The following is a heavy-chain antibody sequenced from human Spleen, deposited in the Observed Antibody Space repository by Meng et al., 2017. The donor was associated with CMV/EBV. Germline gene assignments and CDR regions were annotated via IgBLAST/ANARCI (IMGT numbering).Heavy chain of an antibody. CDR3: ARDLRGGFDP. CDR2: ISGSVGST. CDR1: GFTFRFYA. J-gene: IGHJ5*02. V-gene: IGHV3-23*01. Sequence: GESLKISCAVSGFTFRFYAMSWVRQAPGKGLEWVSAISGSVGSTYYADSVKGRFTISRDNAKNSLYLQINSLRAEDTALYSCARDLRGGFDPWGQGTLVTVSS.